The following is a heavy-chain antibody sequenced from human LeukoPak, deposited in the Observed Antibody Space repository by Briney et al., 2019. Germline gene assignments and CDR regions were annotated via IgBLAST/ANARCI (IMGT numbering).Heavy chain of an antibody. V-gene: IGHV5-51*01. CDR1: GYSFTSYW. D-gene: IGHD6-13*01. CDR2: IYPGDSDT. Sequence: GESLKISCKGSGYSFTSYWIGWVRQMPGKGLEWMGIIYPGDSDTRYSPSFQGQVTISADKSISTAYLQWSSLKASDTAMYYCARYLAAGYYYYYCMDVWGQGTTVTVSS. J-gene: IGHJ6*02. CDR3: ARYLAAGYYYYYCMDV.